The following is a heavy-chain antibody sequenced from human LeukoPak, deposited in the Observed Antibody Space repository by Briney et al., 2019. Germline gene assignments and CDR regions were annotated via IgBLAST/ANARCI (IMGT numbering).Heavy chain of an antibody. Sequence: PSETLSLTCTVSGFSISSYYWTWIGQPPGKGLEWIGYIYYSGSNSYNPSLKSRVTISIDTSKNQFSLILSPVTDADTAVYYCARESIAVAGFDYWGQGALVTVSS. D-gene: IGHD6-19*01. J-gene: IGHJ4*02. V-gene: IGHV4-59*01. CDR1: GFSISSYY. CDR2: IYYSGSN. CDR3: ARESIAVAGFDY.